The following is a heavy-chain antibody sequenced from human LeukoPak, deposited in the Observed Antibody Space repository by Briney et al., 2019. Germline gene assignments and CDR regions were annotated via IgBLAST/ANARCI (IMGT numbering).Heavy chain of an antibody. CDR3: ARSPPLSYSSGWHAHPFDY. CDR1: GGSISSYY. J-gene: IGHJ4*02. D-gene: IGHD6-19*01. V-gene: IGHV4-59*01. CDR2: INYSGST. Sequence: SETLSLTCTVSGGSISSYYWNWIRQPPGKGLEWIGYINYSGSTNYNPSLKSRVTISVDTSKNQFSLKLSSVTAADTAVYYCARSPPLSYSSGWHAHPFDYWGQGTLVTVSS.